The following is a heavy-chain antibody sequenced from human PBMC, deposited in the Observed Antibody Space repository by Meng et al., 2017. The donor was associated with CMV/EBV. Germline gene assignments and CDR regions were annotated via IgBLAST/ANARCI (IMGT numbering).Heavy chain of an antibody. D-gene: IGHD4-11*01. J-gene: IGHJ6*02. CDR3: ARDSDYSNYNYYYGMDV. Sequence: KVSCKGSGYSFTSYWIGWVRQRPGKGLEWMGIIYPGDSDTRYSPSFQGQVTISADKSISTAYLQWSSLKASDTAMYYCARDSDYSNYNYYYGMDVWGQETTVTVSS. CDR1: GYSFTSYW. CDR2: IYPGDSDT. V-gene: IGHV5-51*01.